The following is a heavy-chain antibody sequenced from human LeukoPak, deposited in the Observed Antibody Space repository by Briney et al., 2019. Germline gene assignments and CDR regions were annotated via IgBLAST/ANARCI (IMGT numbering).Heavy chain of an antibody. V-gene: IGHV3-33*01. CDR3: ARDPGDYVGNDAFDS. D-gene: IGHD4-17*01. CDR1: GFTFSSYG. J-gene: IGHJ3*02. CDR2: IWYDGSNK. Sequence: GGSLRLSCAASGFTFSSYGMHWVRQAPGKGLEWVAVIWYDGSNKYYADSVEGRFTVSRDNSKNTVYLQMNSLRAEDTAVYYCARDPGDYVGNDAFDSWGQGTMVTVSS.